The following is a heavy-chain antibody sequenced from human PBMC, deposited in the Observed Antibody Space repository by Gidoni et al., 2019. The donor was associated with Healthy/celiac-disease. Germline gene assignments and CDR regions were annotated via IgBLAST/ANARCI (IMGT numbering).Heavy chain of an antibody. V-gene: IGHV3-21*01. CDR1: GFTFISYS. CDR3: ARVELSSSFAFDI. CDR2: ISSSSSYI. D-gene: IGHD6-6*01. Sequence: EVQMVESGGGLVKPGGSLRLYCAASGFTFISYSMNLVRQAPGKGLKWVSSISSSSSYIYYAYSVKGRFTISRDNAKNSLYLQMNSLRAEDTAVYYCARVELSSSFAFDIWGQGTMVTVSS. J-gene: IGHJ3*02.